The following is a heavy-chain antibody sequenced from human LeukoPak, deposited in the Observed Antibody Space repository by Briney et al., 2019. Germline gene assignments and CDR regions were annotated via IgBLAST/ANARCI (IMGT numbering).Heavy chain of an antibody. D-gene: IGHD5-12*01. CDR1: GFTFSSYA. CDR3: AKDGAWLRFDD. CDR2: ISYDGSNK. Sequence: GGSLRLSCAASGFTFSSYAMHWVRQAPGKGLEWVAVISYDGSNKYYADSVKGRFTISRDNSKNTVYLQMNNVRAEDTAVYYCAKDGAWLRFDDWGQGTLVTVSS. V-gene: IGHV3-30*04. J-gene: IGHJ4*02.